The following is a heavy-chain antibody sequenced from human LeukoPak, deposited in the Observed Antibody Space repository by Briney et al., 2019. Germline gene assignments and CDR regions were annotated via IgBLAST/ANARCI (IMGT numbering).Heavy chain of an antibody. J-gene: IGHJ4*02. V-gene: IGHV3-23*01. CDR3: ARDPGGSFDY. D-gene: IGHD1-26*01. CDR2: ITAGGERT. Sequence: PGESLRLSCAASGFTFSGYAMSWVRQAPGREPDWVSTITAGGERTNSADSVSGRFTISRDNSKNTLYLHMTSLRADDTAVYYCARDPGGSFDYWGQGTLVTVSS. CDR1: GFTFSGYA.